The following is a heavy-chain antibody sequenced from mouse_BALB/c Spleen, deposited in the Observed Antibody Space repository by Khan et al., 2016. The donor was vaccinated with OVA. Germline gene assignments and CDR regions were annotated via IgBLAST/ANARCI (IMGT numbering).Heavy chain of an antibody. Sequence: VQLQQPGTVLARPGASVKMSCKGSGYTFTNYWMHWVKQRPGQGLEWIGVIYPGNSDTNYNQKFKGKAKLTAVTSTSTAYMELNSLTNEDSAVDDGTRNGFGNYESWDYWGQGTTLTVSS. V-gene: IGHV1-5*01. CDR2: IYPGNSDT. CDR1: GYTFTNYW. J-gene: IGHJ2*01. D-gene: IGHD2-1*01. CDR3: TRNGFGNYESWDY.